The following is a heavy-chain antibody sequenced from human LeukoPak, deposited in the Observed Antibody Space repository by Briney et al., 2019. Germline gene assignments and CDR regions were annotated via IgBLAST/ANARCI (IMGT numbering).Heavy chain of an antibody. V-gene: IGHV3-7*01. CDR1: GFGFSNYW. CDR2: IKEDGSVI. Sequence: GGSLRLSCLGSGFGFSNYWMTWLRQAPGEGLEWVANIKEDGSVIYYADSVKGRFTISRDNAKNSVYLQMNSLRVEDTALYCCATGRWFGEFAGSAFEDWGQGTLVTVSS. D-gene: IGHD3-10*01. CDR3: ATGRWFGEFAGSAFED. J-gene: IGHJ4*02.